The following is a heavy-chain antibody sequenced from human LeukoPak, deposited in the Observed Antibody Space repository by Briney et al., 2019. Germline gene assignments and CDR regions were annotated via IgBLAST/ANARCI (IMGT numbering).Heavy chain of an antibody. J-gene: IGHJ4*02. CDR3: ASARLAYYFDY. CDR1: GGSFSGYY. V-gene: IGHV4-34*01. D-gene: IGHD6-25*01. CDR2: INHSGST. Sequence: SETLSLTCAVYGGSFSGYYWSWIRQPPGKGLEWIGEINHSGSTNYNPSLKSRVTISVETSKNQFSLKLSSVTAADTAVYYCASARLAYYFDYWGQGTLVTVSS.